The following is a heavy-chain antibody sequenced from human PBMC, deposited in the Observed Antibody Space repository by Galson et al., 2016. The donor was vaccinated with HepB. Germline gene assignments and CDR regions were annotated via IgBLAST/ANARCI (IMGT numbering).Heavy chain of an antibody. J-gene: IGHJ6*02. CDR1: GYTFTNYY. CDR3: ARDTPSQIFGVFIGNYYFYGMDV. D-gene: IGHD3-3*01. CDR2: INPTAGST. V-gene: IGHV1-46*01. Sequence: SGYTFTNYYVHWVRQAPGQGLEWMGLINPTAGSTTYAQNFQGRVTMTRDTSTSTVYMELTSLRSEDTAVYYCARDTPSQIFGVFIGNYYFYGMDVLGQGTTVTVSS.